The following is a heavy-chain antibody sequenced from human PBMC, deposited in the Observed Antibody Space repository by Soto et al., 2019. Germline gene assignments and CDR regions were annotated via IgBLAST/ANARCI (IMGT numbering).Heavy chain of an antibody. V-gene: IGHV3-53*01. Sequence: GSLRLSCAALGLTVSGIFMNWVRQAPGKGLEWVSVIYPAGPTYYADSVKGRFTISRDNSKNTLFLQLNNLRAEDTAVYYCARAADSSGLHYWGQGIPVTVSS. CDR1: GLTVSGIF. D-gene: IGHD6-19*01. J-gene: IGHJ4*02. CDR2: IYPAGPT. CDR3: ARAADSSGLHY.